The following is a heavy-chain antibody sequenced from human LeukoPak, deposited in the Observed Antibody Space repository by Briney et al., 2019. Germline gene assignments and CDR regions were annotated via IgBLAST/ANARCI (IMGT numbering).Heavy chain of an antibody. J-gene: IGHJ4*02. V-gene: IGHV4-39*01. D-gene: IGHD6-13*01. CDR3: ARGSSSWYYFDY. Sequence: PSETLSLTCTVSGGSISSSSYYWGWIRQPPGKGLEWIGSIYYSGSTYYNPSLKSRVTISVDTSKNQFSLKLSSVTAADTAEYYCARGSSSWYYFDYWGQGTLVTVSS. CDR2: IYYSGST. CDR1: GGSISSSSYY.